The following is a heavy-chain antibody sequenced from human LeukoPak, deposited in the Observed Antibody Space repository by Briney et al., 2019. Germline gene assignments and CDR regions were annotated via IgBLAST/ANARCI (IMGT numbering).Heavy chain of an antibody. J-gene: IGHJ5*02. CDR1: GYSFTSYW. Sequence: GESLKISCKGSGYSFTSYWIGWVRQMPGKGLEWMGIIYPGDSDTRYSPSFQGQVTISADKSISTAYLQWSSLKASDTAMYYCARHRPPMYYYGSGSYYEVGFDPWGQGTLVTVSS. CDR2: IYPGDSDT. D-gene: IGHD3-10*01. CDR3: ARHRPPMYYYGSGSYYEVGFDP. V-gene: IGHV5-51*01.